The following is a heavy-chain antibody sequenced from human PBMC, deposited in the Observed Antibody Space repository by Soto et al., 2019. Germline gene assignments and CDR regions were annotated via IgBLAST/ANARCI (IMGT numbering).Heavy chain of an antibody. CDR3: ARGKYSSGWYQPFDY. V-gene: IGHV1-69*01. Sequence: QVQLVQSGAEVKKPGSSVKVSCKASGGTFSSYAISWVRQAPGQGLEWMGWIIPIFGTANYAQKFQGRVTITADESTSTAYMELRSLRSEDTALYYCARGKYSSGWYQPFDYWGQGTLVTVSS. CDR1: GGTFSSYA. CDR2: IIPIFGTA. J-gene: IGHJ4*02. D-gene: IGHD6-19*01.